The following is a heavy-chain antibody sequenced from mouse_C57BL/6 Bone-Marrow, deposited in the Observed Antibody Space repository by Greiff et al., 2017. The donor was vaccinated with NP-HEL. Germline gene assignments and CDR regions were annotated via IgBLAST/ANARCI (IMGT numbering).Heavy chain of an antibody. D-gene: IGHD1-1*01. V-gene: IGHV1-80*01. CDR2: IYPGDGDT. CDR1: GYAFSSYW. Sequence: QVQLQQSGAELVKPGASVKISCKASGYAFSSYWMNWVKQRPGKGLEWIGQIYPGDGDTNYNGKFKGKATLTADKSSSTAYMQLSSLTSEDSAVYFCARSITTVVAPYYAMDYWGQGTSVTVSS. J-gene: IGHJ4*01. CDR3: ARSITTVVAPYYAMDY.